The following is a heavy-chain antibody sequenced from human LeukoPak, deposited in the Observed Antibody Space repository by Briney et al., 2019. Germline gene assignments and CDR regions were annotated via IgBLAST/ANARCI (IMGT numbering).Heavy chain of an antibody. CDR3: AKEGGFGELLFDY. CDR2: IRYDGSNK. CDR1: GFTFSSYG. D-gene: IGHD3-10*01. J-gene: IGHJ4*02. Sequence: GGSLRLSCAASGFTFSSYGMHWVRQAPGKGLEWVAFIRYDGSNKYYADSVKGRFTISRDNSKNTLYLQMNSLRAEDTAVYYCAKEGGFGELLFDYWGQGTLVTVSP. V-gene: IGHV3-30*02.